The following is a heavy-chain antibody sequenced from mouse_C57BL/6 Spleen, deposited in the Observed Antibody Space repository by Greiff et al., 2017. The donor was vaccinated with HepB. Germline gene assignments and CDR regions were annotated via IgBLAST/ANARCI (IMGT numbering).Heavy chain of an antibody. CDR1: GYSITSGYY. CDR2: ISYDGSN. V-gene: IGHV3-6*01. D-gene: IGHD2-3*01. J-gene: IGHJ2*01. CDR3: ARAGGWLFFDY. Sequence: EVKLVESGPGLVKPSQSLSLTCSVTGYSITSGYYWNWIRQFPGNKLEWMGYISYDGSNNYNPSLKNRISITRDTSKNQFFLKLNSVTTEDTATYYCARAGGWLFFDYWGQGTTLTVSS.